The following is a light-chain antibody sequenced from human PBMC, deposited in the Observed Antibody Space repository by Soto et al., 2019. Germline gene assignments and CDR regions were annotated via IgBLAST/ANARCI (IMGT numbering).Light chain of an antibody. J-gene: IGKJ1*01. Sequence: DIQMTQSPATLSASVGDRVTITCRASQTISSWLAWYQHKPGKAPKVLIFDASSLATGVPSRFSGSGSETEFTLTISSVQPDDFAAYYCQQYRTYPRTFGQGAKVDIK. V-gene: IGKV1-5*01. CDR1: QTISSW. CDR2: DAS. CDR3: QQYRTYPRT.